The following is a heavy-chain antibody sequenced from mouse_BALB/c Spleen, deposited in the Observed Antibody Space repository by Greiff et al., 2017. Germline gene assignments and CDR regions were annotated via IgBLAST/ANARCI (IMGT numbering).Heavy chain of an antibody. CDR2: INSNGGST. V-gene: IGHV5-6-3*01. J-gene: IGHJ3*01. CDR3: TRDYDGYYLFAY. CDR1: GFTFSSYG. Sequence: EVQGVESGGGLVQPGGSLKLSCAASGFTFSSYGMSWVRQTPDKRLELVATINSNGGSTYYPDSVKGRFTISRDNAKNTLYLQMSSLKSEDTAMYYCTRDYDGYYLFAYWGQGTLVTVSA. D-gene: IGHD2-3*01.